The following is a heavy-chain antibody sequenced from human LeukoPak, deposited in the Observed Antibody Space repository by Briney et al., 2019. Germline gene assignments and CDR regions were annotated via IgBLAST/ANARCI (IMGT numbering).Heavy chain of an antibody. J-gene: IGHJ4*02. CDR3: AKEPYDSSGYYFFSTDY. D-gene: IGHD3-22*01. CDR2: IWYDGSNK. V-gene: IGHV3-33*06. CDR1: GFTFSSYG. Sequence: GGSLRLSCAASGFTFSSYGMHWVRQAPGKGREWVAVIWYDGSNKYYADSVKGRFTISRDNSKNTLYLQMNSLRAEDTAVYYCAKEPYDSSGYYFFSTDYWGQGTLVTVSS.